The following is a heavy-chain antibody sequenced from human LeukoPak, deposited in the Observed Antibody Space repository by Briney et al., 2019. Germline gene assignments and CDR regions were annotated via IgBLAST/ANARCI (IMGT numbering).Heavy chain of an antibody. V-gene: IGHV4-39*01. D-gene: IGHD3-10*01. CDR3: ASDRIWFGESINEY. Sequence: SETLSLTCTVSGGSIISSSFWWGWIRQPPGKGLEWIGSIYYSGVSYYNPSLKSRVTISVDTSKNQFSLNLNSVTAADTAFYYCASDRIWFGESINEYWGQGTLVTVSS. CDR2: IYYSGVS. J-gene: IGHJ4*02. CDR1: GGSIISSSFW.